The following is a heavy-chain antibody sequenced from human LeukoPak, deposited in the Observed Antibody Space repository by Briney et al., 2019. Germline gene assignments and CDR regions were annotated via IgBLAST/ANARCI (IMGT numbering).Heavy chain of an antibody. J-gene: IGHJ3*02. V-gene: IGHV3-9*01. CDR1: GFTFDDYA. CDR2: ISWNSGSI. D-gene: IGHD3-10*01. Sequence: GGSLRLSCAASGFTFDDYAMHWVRHAPGKGLEWVSGISWNSGSIGYADSVKGRFTISRDNAKNSLYLQMNSLRAEDTALYYCAKDMATMVRGVVGFDAFDIWGQGTMVTVSS. CDR3: AKDMATMVRGVVGFDAFDI.